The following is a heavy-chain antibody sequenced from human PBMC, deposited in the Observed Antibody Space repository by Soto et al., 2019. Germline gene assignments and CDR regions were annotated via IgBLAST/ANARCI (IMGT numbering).Heavy chain of an antibody. J-gene: IGHJ5*02. D-gene: IGHD1-7*01. CDR3: ARRRGVTGTYTGTWFDP. V-gene: IGHV1-69*13. CDR2: IIPIFGTA. Sequence: GASVKVSCKASGGTFSSYAISWVRQAPGQGLEWMGGIIPIFGTANYAQKFQGRVTITADESTSTAYMELSSLRSEDTAVYYCARRRGVTGTYTGTWFDPWGQGTLVTVS. CDR1: GGTFSSYA.